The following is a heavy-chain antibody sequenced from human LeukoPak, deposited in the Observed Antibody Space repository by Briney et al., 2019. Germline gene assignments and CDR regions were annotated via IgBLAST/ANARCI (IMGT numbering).Heavy chain of an antibody. CDR1: GGSIRSGSYY. CDR3: ARVYTVMGATTVDHYHYYMDI. J-gene: IGHJ6*03. V-gene: IGHV4-61*09. Sequence: PSETLSLTCTVSGGSIRSGSYYWSWIRQPAGKGLEWIGHIYTRGTTNYNPSVKSRVTVSLDTSKNQISLKLSSVTAADTAIYYCARVYTVMGATTVDHYHYYMDIWSKGTTVTVSS. D-gene: IGHD5-18*01. CDR2: IYTRGTT.